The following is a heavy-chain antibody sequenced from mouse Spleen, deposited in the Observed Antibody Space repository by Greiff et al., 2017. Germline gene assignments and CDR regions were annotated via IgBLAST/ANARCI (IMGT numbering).Heavy chain of an antibody. CDR1: GYTFTDYE. Sequence: QVQLQQSGPELVKPGASVKMSCKASGYTFTDYEMHWVKQTPVHGLEWIGAIDPETGGTAYNQKFKGKAILTADKSSSTAYMELRSLTSEDSAVYYCTRETFYYFDYWGQGTTLTVSS. J-gene: IGHJ2*01. CDR2: IDPETGGT. V-gene: IGHV1-15*01. CDR3: TRETFYYFDY.